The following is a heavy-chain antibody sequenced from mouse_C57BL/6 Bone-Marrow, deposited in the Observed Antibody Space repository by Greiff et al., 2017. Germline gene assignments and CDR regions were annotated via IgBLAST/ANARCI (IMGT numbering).Heavy chain of an antibody. Sequence: VQLQQSVAELVRPGASVKLSCTASGFNIKNTYMHWVKQRPEQGLEWIGRIDPANGNTRYDPKFQGKATLTADTSSNTAYLQLSSLTSEDTAIYDCARPDCYYGWYDAMEYWGQGTSVTVSS. V-gene: IGHV14-3*01. CDR1: GFNIKNTY. CDR2: IDPANGNT. J-gene: IGHJ4*01. D-gene: IGHD2-3*01. CDR3: ARPDCYYGWYDAMEY.